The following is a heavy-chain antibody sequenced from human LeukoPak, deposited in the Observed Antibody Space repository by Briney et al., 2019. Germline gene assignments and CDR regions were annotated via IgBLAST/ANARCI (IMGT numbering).Heavy chain of an antibody. CDR3: ARDYYYYDSSGYYYLDAFDI. V-gene: IGHV4-59*01. Sequence: SEALSLTCTVSGGSISSYYWSWIRQPPGKGLEWIGYIYYSGSTNYNPSLKSRVTISVDTSKNQFSLKLSSVTAADTAVYYCARDYYYYDSSGYYYLDAFDIWGQGTMVTVSS. J-gene: IGHJ3*02. CDR1: GGSISSYY. CDR2: IYYSGST. D-gene: IGHD3-22*01.